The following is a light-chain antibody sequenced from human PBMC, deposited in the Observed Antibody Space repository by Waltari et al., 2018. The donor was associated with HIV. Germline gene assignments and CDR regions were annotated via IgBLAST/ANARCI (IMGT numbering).Light chain of an antibody. Sequence: EIVMTKSPATLSVSIGERATLSCSASQSVSSNLAWFQQKPGQAPRRLSYGASTRATGVPARFSGSGSGTEFTLTISSLQSEDFAVYSCQQYRGTFGQGTKVEIK. J-gene: IGKJ1*01. CDR3: QQYRGT. CDR2: GAS. CDR1: QSVSSN. V-gene: IGKV3-15*01.